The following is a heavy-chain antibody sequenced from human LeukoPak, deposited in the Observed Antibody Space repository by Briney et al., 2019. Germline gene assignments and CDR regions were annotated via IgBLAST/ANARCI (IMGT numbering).Heavy chain of an antibody. CDR2: IYYSGST. CDR3: ARVPRGSGYSRLTFDI. V-gene: IGHV4-61*08. CDR1: GGSISSGGYY. D-gene: IGHD3-22*01. J-gene: IGHJ3*02. Sequence: SETLSLTCTVSGGSISSGGYYWSWIPPHPGKGLEWLGYIYYSGSTNYNPSLKSRVTISVDTSKNQFSLKLSSVTAADTAVYYCARVPRGSGYSRLTFDIWGQGTMVTVSS.